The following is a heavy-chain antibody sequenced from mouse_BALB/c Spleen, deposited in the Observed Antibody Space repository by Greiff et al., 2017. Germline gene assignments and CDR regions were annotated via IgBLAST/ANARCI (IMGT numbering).Heavy chain of an antibody. V-gene: IGHV5-12-2*01. CDR3: ARQNWDGSFDY. D-gene: IGHD4-1*01. CDR1: GFTFSSYT. Sequence: EVQGVESGGGLVQPGGSLKLSCAASGFTFSSYTMSWVRQTPEKRLEWVAYISNGGGSTYYPDTVKGRFTISRDNAKNTLYLQMSSLKSEDTAMYYCARQNWDGSFDYWGQGTTLTVSS. J-gene: IGHJ2*01. CDR2: ISNGGGST.